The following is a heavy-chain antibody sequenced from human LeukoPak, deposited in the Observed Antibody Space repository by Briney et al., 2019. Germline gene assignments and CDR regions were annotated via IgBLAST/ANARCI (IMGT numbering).Heavy chain of an antibody. D-gene: IGHD5-18*01. J-gene: IGHJ6*03. Sequence: GGSLRLSCAASGFTFSSYSMNWVRQAPGKGLEWVSSISSSSSYIYYADSVKGRFTISRDNAKNSLYLQMDSLRAEDTAVYYCAREDTAMVINPMDVWGKGTTVTVSS. V-gene: IGHV3-21*01. CDR3: AREDTAMVINPMDV. CDR1: GFTFSSYS. CDR2: ISSSSSYI.